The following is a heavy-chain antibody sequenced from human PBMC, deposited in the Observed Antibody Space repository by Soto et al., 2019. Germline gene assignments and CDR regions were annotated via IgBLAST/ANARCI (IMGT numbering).Heavy chain of an antibody. Sequence: GESLKISCRCSGYAFSNFWIAWVRHLPGKGLEWMGIIYPGDHETRYSPSFHGKVTISADKSINTAYLQWSSLEASDSAFYYCARSPRSSPYFDYWGQGPLVPVSP. J-gene: IGHJ4*02. V-gene: IGHV5-51*01. CDR3: ARSPRSSPYFDY. CDR1: GYAFSNFW. D-gene: IGHD6-13*01. CDR2: IYPGDHET.